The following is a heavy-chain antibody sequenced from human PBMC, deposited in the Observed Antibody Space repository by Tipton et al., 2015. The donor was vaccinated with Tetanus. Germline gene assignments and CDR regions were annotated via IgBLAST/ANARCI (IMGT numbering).Heavy chain of an antibody. V-gene: IGHV3-30*18. Sequence: SLRLSCAASGFTFSSYGMHWVRQAPGKGLEWVAVISYDGSNKYYADSVKGRFTISRDNSKNTLYLQMNSLRAEDTAVYYCAKGYYYDSSGYYGDAFDIWGQGTMVTVSS. J-gene: IGHJ3*02. CDR1: GFTFSSYG. CDR3: AKGYYYDSSGYYGDAFDI. CDR2: ISYDGSNK. D-gene: IGHD3-22*01.